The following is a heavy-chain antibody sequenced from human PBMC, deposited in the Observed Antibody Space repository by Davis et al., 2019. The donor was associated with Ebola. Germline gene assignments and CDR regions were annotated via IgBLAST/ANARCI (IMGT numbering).Heavy chain of an antibody. J-gene: IGHJ4*02. D-gene: IGHD3-10*01. CDR1: GFTFSSYA. V-gene: IGHV3-64*01. Sequence: GESLKISCAASGFTFSSYAMHWVRQAPGKGLEYVSAISSNGGSTYYANSVKGRFTISRDNSKNTLYLQMGSLRAEDMAVYYCAREGTIRGVNFDYWGQGTLVTVSS. CDR2: ISSNGGST. CDR3: AREGTIRGVNFDY.